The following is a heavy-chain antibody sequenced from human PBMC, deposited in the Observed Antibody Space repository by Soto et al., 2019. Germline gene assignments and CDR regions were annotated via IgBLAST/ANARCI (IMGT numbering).Heavy chain of an antibody. CDR2: IYYSGST. D-gene: IGHD3-3*01. Sequence: SETLSLTCTVSGGSISSSSYYWGWIRQPPGKGLEWIGSIYYSGSTYYNPSLKSRVTISVDTSKNQFSLKLSSVTAADTAVYYCARHSTIFGVVKAPNWFDPWGQGTLVTVSS. CDR1: GGSISSSSYY. V-gene: IGHV4-39*01. J-gene: IGHJ5*02. CDR3: ARHSTIFGVVKAPNWFDP.